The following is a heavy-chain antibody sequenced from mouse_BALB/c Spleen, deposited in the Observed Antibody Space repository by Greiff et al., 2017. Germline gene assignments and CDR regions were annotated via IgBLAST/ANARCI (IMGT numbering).Heavy chain of an antibody. CDR2: ISSGSSTI. Sequence: EVKLVESGGGLVQPGGSRKLSCAASGFTFSSFGMHWVRQAPEKGLEWVAYISSGSSTIYYADTVKGRFTISRDNPKNTLFLQMTSLRSEDTAMYYCARSLRPLYYYAMDYWGQGTSVTVSS. J-gene: IGHJ4*01. CDR3: ARSLRPLYYYAMDY. CDR1: GFTFSSFG. D-gene: IGHD1-2*01. V-gene: IGHV5-17*02.